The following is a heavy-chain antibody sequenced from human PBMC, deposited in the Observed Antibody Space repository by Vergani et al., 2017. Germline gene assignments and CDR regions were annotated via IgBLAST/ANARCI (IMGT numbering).Heavy chain of an antibody. V-gene: IGHV3-23*04. CDR3: ALSYYGSGSYYPD. Sequence: VQLVESGGGVVQPGGSLRLSCAASGFTFSSYAMSWVRQAPGKGLEWVSAISGSGGSTYYADSVKGRFTISRDNSKNTLYLQMNSLRAEDTAVYYCALSYYGSGSYYPDWGQGTLVTVSS. D-gene: IGHD3-10*01. CDR2: ISGSGGST. CDR1: GFTFSSYA. J-gene: IGHJ4*02.